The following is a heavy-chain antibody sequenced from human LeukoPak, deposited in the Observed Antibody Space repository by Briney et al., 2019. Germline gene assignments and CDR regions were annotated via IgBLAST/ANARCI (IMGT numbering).Heavy chain of an antibody. CDR2: INPNSGGT. D-gene: IGHD2-2*01. V-gene: IGHV1-2*02. J-gene: IGHJ4*02. CDR3: ARGLLVVVPAAGYDY. Sequence: ASVNVSCKASGYSFTGYYMHWVRQATGQGLEWMGWINPNSGGTNYAQKFQGRVTMTRDTSISTAYMELSRLRSDDTAVYYCARGLLVVVPAAGYDYWGQGTLVTVSS. CDR1: GYSFTGYY.